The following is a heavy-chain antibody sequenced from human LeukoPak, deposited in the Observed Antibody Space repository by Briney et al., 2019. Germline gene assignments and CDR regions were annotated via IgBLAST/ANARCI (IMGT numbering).Heavy chain of an antibody. CDR2: IIPIFGIA. V-gene: IGHV1-69*04. Sequence: SVKVSCKASGGTFSSYAISWVRQAPGQGLEWMGRIIPIFGIANYAQKFQGRVTITADKSTSTAYMELSSLRSEDTAVYYCARLYYGPGPYYYGMDVWGQGTTVTVSS. CDR1: GGTFSSYA. J-gene: IGHJ6*02. CDR3: ARLYYGPGPYYYGMDV. D-gene: IGHD3-10*01.